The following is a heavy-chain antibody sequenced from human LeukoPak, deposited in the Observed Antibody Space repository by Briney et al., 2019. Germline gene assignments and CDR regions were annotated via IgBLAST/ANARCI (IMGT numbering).Heavy chain of an antibody. CDR3: ARGDSSGYYYEGDRKSDF. V-gene: IGHV3-7*01. CDR2: IKQDGSER. CDR1: GFTFSSYW. Sequence: GGSLRLSCAASGFTFSSYWMSWVRQAPGKGLEWVANIKQDGSERYYVDSVKGRFTISRDNAKNSLYLQMTGLRAEDTAVYHCARGDSSGYYYEGDRKSDFWGQGTPVTVSS. D-gene: IGHD3-22*01. J-gene: IGHJ4*02.